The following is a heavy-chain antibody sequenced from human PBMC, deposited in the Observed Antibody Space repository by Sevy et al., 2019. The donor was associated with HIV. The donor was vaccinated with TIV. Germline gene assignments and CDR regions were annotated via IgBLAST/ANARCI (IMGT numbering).Heavy chain of an antibody. CDR3: SRHISFGELGSWFDP. CDR2: VFSGGTT. V-gene: IGHV3-53*01. CDR1: GFTVNSDY. Sequence: GGSLRLSCAASGFTVNSDYMSWVRQAPGKGLEWVSVVFSGGTTYYADSVKGRFTIPTDNSKNILYLQMNSLRAEDTAVYYCSRHISFGELGSWFDPWGQGTLVTVSS. J-gene: IGHJ5*02. D-gene: IGHD3-10*01.